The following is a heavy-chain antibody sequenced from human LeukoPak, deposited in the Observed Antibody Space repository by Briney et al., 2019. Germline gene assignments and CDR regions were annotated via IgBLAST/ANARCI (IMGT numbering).Heavy chain of an antibody. CDR2: IYSSAST. J-gene: IGHJ4*02. CDR3: ARGEKKTAMVTN. D-gene: IGHD5-18*01. V-gene: IGHV4-31*03. Sequence: SQTLSLTCTVSGGSISSGGYFWNWIRQLPGKGLEWIGYIYSSASTYYNPSLKSRVTISVDTSKNQFSLKLSSVTAADTAVYYCARGEKKTAMVTNWGQGTLVTVSS. CDR1: GGSISSGGYF.